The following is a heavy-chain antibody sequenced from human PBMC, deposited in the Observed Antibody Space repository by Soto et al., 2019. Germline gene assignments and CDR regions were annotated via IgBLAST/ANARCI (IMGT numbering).Heavy chain of an antibody. D-gene: IGHD6-13*01. CDR1: GYTFSSIG. V-gene: IGHV1-18*01. J-gene: IGHJ6*02. Sequence: QIQLVQSGAELKKPGASVKVSCMASGYTFSSIGISWVRQAPGQGLEWMGWISPYKGNTHYAQGLQGRVTMTTDTSTSTAYMELRSLRSDDTAVYYCAREEWSSSSWYNWGAPERSYYGMDVWGQGTTVTVSS. CDR2: ISPYKGNT. CDR3: AREEWSSSSWYNWGAPERSYYGMDV.